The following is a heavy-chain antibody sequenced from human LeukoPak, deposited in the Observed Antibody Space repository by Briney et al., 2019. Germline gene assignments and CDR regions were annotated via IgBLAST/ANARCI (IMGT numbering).Heavy chain of an antibody. Sequence: ASVNVSFKAFGYTFTSYDINWVRQATGQGLEWVGWMNHNSGNTAYAKKFQGRVTMTRNTSISTAYMELSSLRSEDTAVYYCARDVAVAGALGGYYGMDVWGQGTTVSVSS. CDR1: GYTFTSYD. J-gene: IGHJ6*02. D-gene: IGHD6-19*01. CDR2: MNHNSGNT. V-gene: IGHV1-8*01. CDR3: ARDVAVAGALGGYYGMDV.